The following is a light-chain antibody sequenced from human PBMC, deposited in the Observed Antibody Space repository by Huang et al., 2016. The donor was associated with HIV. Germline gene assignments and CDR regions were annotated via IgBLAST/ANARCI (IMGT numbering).Light chain of an antibody. Sequence: DIQMTQSPSTLSASVGDRVTISCRASESVSTGLAWYQQKPEKAPKVLIYEASSVQSGVPSRFSGSGSGTQFTLTISSLQPDDFATYYCQQYHNYPFTFGPGTKVDIK. J-gene: IGKJ3*01. CDR3: QQYHNYPFT. V-gene: IGKV1-5*03. CDR1: ESVSTG. CDR2: EAS.